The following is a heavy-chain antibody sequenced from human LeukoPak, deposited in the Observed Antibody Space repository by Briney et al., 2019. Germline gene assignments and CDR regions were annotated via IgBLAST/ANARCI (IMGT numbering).Heavy chain of an antibody. CDR2: INHSGST. V-gene: IGHV4-34*01. J-gene: IGHJ6*03. D-gene: IGHD3-3*01. CDR1: GGSFSGYY. CDR3: ARVSFGVDRGYYYYYMDV. Sequence: PSETLSLTCAVYGGSFSGYYWSWIRQPPGKGLEWIGEINHSGSTNYNPSLKSRVTISVDTSKNQFSLKLSSVTAADTAVYYCARVSFGVDRGYYYYYMDVWGKGTTVTVSS.